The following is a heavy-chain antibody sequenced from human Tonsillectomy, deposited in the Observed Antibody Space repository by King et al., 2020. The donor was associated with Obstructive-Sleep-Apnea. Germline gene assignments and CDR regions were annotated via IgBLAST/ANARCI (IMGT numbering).Heavy chain of an antibody. J-gene: IGHJ6*02. CDR1: GFTFDTYA. V-gene: IGHV3-30*04. CDR2: ISYDGTIK. D-gene: IGHD3-3*01. CDR3: ARGVLQWMARCGMDV. Sequence: VQLVESGGGVVQPGRSLRLSCAASGFTFDTYAMHWVRQAPGKGLEPLSVISYDGTIKYYSDSVKGRFTISRDNPKNTLYLQMNSLRPDDTAVYYCARGVLQWMARCGMDVWGQGTTVTVSS.